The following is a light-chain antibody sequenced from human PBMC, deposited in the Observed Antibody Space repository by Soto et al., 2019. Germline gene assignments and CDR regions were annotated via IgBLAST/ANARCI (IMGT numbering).Light chain of an antibody. CDR1: QGISSY. CDR2: AAS. V-gene: IGKV1-8*01. CDR3: QQYYSYPLT. J-gene: IGKJ1*01. Sequence: AIRMTQSPSSFSASTGDRVTITCRASQGISSYLAWYQQKPGKAPKLLIYAASTLQSGVPSRFSGSGSGTDFTLTIRCLQSEDFATYYCQQYYSYPLTFGQGTKGDIK.